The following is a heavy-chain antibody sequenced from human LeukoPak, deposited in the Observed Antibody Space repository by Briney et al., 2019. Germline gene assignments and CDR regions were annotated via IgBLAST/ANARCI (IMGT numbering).Heavy chain of an antibody. Sequence: SETLSLTCTVSGGSISSGGYYWSWIRQHPGKGLEWIGYIYYSGSTYYNPSLKSRVTISVDTSKNQFSLKLSSVTAADTAVYYCARSDYGDYVDAFDIWGQGTMVTVSS. CDR2: IYYSGST. D-gene: IGHD4-17*01. CDR1: GGSISSGGYY. V-gene: IGHV4-31*03. J-gene: IGHJ3*02. CDR3: ARSDYGDYVDAFDI.